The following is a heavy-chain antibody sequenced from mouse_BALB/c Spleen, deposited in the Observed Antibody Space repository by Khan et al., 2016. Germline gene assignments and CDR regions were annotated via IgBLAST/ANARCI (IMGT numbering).Heavy chain of an antibody. D-gene: IGHD2-14*01. CDR3: ASEGYSAWFAY. CDR2: ISSGSSTI. V-gene: IGHV5-17*02. J-gene: IGHJ3*01. Sequence: EVELVESGGGLVQPGGSRKLSCAASGFTFSSFGMHWVRQAPEKGLEWVAYISSGSSTIYYADTVKGRFTISRDNPKTTLFQQMTSLRSEDTAMYYCASEGYSAWFAYWGQGTLVTVSA. CDR1: GFTFSSFG.